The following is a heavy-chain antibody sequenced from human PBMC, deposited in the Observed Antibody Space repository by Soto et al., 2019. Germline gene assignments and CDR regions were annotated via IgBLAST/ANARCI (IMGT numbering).Heavy chain of an antibody. CDR1: GGSISSYY. Sequence: PSETLSLTCTVSGGSISSYYCSWIRQPQGKGLEWIGYIYYSGSTNYNPSIKSRVTISVDTSKNQFSLKLSSVTAADPAVYSWAGGDDYVPFFAYWGQGTLVTVSS. D-gene: IGHD3-16*01. V-gene: IGHV4-59*08. CDR2: IYYSGST. CDR3: AGGDDYVPFFAY. J-gene: IGHJ4*02.